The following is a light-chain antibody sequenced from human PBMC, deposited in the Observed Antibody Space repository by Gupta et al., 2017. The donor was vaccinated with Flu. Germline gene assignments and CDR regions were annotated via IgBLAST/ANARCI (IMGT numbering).Light chain of an antibody. J-gene: IGKJ1*01. CDR1: QNVPSNY. V-gene: IGKV3-20*01. CDR3: QQYRSSPWT. Sequence: EIVFTQSPGTLSLSPGERATLSCRASQNVPSNYVAWYQQNPGHAPRLLIYGASSRATDISDRFSGSGSGTDFTLTVSRLEDEDFAVYYCQQYRSSPWTFGQGTKVDIK. CDR2: GAS.